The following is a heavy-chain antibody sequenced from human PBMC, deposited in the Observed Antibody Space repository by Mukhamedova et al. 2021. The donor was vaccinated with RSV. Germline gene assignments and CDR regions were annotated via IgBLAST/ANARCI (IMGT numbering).Heavy chain of an antibody. J-gene: IGHJ4*02. Sequence: KGRFTISRDDSKNTLYLQMNSLKTEDTAVYYCTTDSEIDYWGQGTLVTVSS. V-gene: IGHV3-15*01. CDR3: TTDSEIDY.